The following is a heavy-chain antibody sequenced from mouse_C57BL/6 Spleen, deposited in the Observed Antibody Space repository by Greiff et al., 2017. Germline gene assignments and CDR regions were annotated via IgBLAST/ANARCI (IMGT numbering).Heavy chain of an antibody. V-gene: IGHV5-16*01. J-gene: IGHJ2*01. CDR2: INYDGSST. CDR1: GFTFSDYY. CDR3: ARGAGYFDY. Sequence: VQLKESEGGLVQPGSSMKLSCTASGFTFSDYYMAWVRQVPEKGLEWVANINYDGSSTYYLDSLKSRFIISRDNAKNILYLQMSSLKSEDTATYYCARGAGYFDYWGQGTTLTVSS.